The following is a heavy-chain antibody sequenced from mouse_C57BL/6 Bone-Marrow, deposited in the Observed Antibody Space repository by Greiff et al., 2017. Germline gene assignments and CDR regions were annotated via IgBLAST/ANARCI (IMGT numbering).Heavy chain of an antibody. D-gene: IGHD1-1*01. J-gene: IGHJ1*03. CDR3: ARDYYGSSYWYFDV. CDR2: IDPSDSET. CDR1: GFNIKDDY. Sequence: QVHVKQSGAELVRPGASVKLSCTASGFNIKDDYMHWVKQRPIQGLEWIGNIDPSDSETHYNQKFKDKATLTVDKSSSTAYMQLSSLTSEDSAVYYCARDYYGSSYWYFDVWGTGTTVTVSS. V-gene: IGHV1-52*01.